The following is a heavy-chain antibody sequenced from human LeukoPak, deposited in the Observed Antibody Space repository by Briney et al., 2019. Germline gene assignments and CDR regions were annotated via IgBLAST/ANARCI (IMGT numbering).Heavy chain of an antibody. V-gene: IGHV3-23*01. CDR1: GFTFSSYA. Sequence: PGGSLRRSCAASGFTFSSYAMSWVRQAPGKGLEWVSAISGSGGSTYYADSVKGRFTISRDISKNTVYLQMNSLIAEDTAVYYCAISRGRWEILDYWGQGTLVTVSS. D-gene: IGHD3-10*01. CDR2: ISGSGGST. J-gene: IGHJ4*02. CDR3: AISRGRWEILDY.